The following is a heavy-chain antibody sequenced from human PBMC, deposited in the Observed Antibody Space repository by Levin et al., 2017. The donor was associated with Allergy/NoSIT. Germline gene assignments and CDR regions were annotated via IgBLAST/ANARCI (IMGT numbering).Heavy chain of an antibody. J-gene: IGHJ3*02. Sequence: SETLSLTCTVSGGSISSSSYYWGWIRQPPGKGLEWIGSIYYSGSTYYNPSLKSRVTISVDTSKNQFSLKLSSVTAADTAVYYCARLLPDIVVVPAAMGGAPDAFDIWGQGTMVTVSS. V-gene: IGHV4-39*01. CDR2: IYYSGST. CDR1: GGSISSSSYY. D-gene: IGHD2-2*01. CDR3: ARLLPDIVVVPAAMGGAPDAFDI.